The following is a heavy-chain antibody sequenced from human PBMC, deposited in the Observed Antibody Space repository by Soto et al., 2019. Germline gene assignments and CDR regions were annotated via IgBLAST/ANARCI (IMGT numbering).Heavy chain of an antibody. V-gene: IGHV3-30*04. D-gene: IGHD1-20*01. CDR2: ISYDGSNK. Sequence: GGSLRLSCAASGFTFSSYAMHWVRQAPGKGLEWVAVISYDGSNKYYADSVKGRFTISRDNSKNTLYLQMNSLRAEYTAVYYCASNSVRTDDAFDIWGQGTMVTVSS. J-gene: IGHJ3*02. CDR1: GFTFSSYA. CDR3: ASNSVRTDDAFDI.